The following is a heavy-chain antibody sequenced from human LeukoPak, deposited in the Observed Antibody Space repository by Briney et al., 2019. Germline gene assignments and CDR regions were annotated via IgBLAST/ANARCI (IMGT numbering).Heavy chain of an antibody. Sequence: ASVKVSCKASGYTFTGYYMHWVRQAPGQGLEWMGWINPNSGGTNYAQKFQGRVTMTRDTSISTAYMELSRLRSDDTAVYYCARGRVVITENYYYGMDVWGQGTTVTVSS. J-gene: IGHJ6*02. V-gene: IGHV1-2*02. CDR3: ARGRVVITENYYYGMDV. CDR2: INPNSGGT. D-gene: IGHD3-22*01. CDR1: GYTFTGYY.